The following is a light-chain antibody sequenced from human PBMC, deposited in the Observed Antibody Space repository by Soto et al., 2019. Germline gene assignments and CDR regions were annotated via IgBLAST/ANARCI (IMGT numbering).Light chain of an antibody. CDR1: QSVGSN. J-gene: IGKJ2*01. CDR3: QQYNNWPPLT. CDR2: GAS. Sequence: EIVMTQSPATLSVSPGERVTLSCRASQSVGSNLAWYQHKPGQAPRLLIYGASTRATSVPARFSGSGSGTEFTLTISSLQSEDFALYYCQQYNNWPPLTFGQGTKLEIK. V-gene: IGKV3-15*01.